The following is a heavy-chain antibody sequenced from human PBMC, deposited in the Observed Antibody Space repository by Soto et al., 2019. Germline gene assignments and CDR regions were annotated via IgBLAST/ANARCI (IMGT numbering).Heavy chain of an antibody. D-gene: IGHD3-16*02. V-gene: IGHV4-4*07. CDR2: IYTSGST. J-gene: IGHJ4*02. CDR1: GGSISSYY. CDR3: ARSATYYDYVWASYRTQPPDY. Sequence: SETLSLTCTVSGGSISSYYWSWIQQPAGKGLEWIGRIYTSGSTNYNPSLKSRVTMSVDTSNNQFSLKLSSVTAADTAVYYCARSATYYDYVWASYRTQPPDYWGQGTLVTVSS.